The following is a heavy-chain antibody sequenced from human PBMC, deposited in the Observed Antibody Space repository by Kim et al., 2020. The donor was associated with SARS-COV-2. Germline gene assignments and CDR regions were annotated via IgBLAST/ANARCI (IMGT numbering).Heavy chain of an antibody. D-gene: IGHD2-21*01. Sequence: SETLSLTCTVSGGSISSGGYYWSWIRQHPGKGLEWIGYIYYSGSTYYNPSLKSRVTISVDTSKNQFSLKLSSVTAADTAVYYCARGGDAYCGGLDYWGQGTLVTVSS. CDR3: ARGGDAYCGGLDY. V-gene: IGHV4-31*03. CDR2: IYYSGST. CDR1: GGSISSGGYY. J-gene: IGHJ4*02.